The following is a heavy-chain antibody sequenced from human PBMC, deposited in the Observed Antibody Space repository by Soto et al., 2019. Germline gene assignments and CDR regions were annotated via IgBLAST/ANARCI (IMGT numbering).Heavy chain of an antibody. D-gene: IGHD3-10*01. CDR1: GFTFSSYG. CDR3: ARDQGRFGELLIY. CDR2: IWYDGSNK. J-gene: IGHJ4*02. Sequence: QVQLVESGGGVVQPGRSLRLSCAASGFTFSSYGMHWVRQAPGKGLEWVAVIWYDGSNKYYADSVKGRFTISRDNSKNTLYLQMNSLRAEDTAVYYCARDQGRFGELLIYWGQGTLVTVSS. V-gene: IGHV3-33*01.